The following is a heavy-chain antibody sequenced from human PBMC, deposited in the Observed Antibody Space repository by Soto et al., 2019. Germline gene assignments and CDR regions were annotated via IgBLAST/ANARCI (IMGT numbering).Heavy chain of an antibody. CDR1: GGSVSSGSYY. V-gene: IGHV4-61*01. CDR3: ARAPGNDYGGNGFDY. J-gene: IGHJ4*02. Sequence: SETLSLTCTVSGGSVSSGSYYWSWIRQPPGKGLEWIGYIYYSGSTNYNPSLKSRVTISVDTSKNQFSLKLSSVTAADTAVYYCARAPGNDYGGNGFDYWGQGTLVTVPS. CDR2: IYYSGST. D-gene: IGHD4-17*01.